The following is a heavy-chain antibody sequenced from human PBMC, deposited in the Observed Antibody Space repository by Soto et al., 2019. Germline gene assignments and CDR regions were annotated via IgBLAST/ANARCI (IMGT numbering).Heavy chain of an antibody. CDR3: VKSVVVVPAAIYFDY. CDR2: IGSNGGST. D-gene: IGHD2-2*01. CDR1: GFTFSRYA. V-gene: IGHV3-64D*06. Sequence: LRLSCSASGFTFSRYAMHWVRQAPGTGLAYVSAIGSNGGSTYYADSVQGRFTISRDNSKNTLYLQMSILRAEDTAVYYCVKSVVVVPAAIYFDYCGQGTLVTVSS. J-gene: IGHJ4*02.